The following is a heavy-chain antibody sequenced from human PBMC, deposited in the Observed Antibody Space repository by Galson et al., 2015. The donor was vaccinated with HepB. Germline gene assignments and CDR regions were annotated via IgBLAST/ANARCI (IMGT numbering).Heavy chain of an antibody. Sequence: SLRLSCAASGFTFNSHAMSWVRQAPGKGLEWVSGISGSGVSTYYADSVMGRFTISRDNSKNTLYLQMNSLRAEDTAVYYCATPGNSHYDSSGYPDYWGQGTLVTVSS. V-gene: IGHV3-23*01. D-gene: IGHD3-22*01. CDR2: ISGSGVST. CDR3: ATPGNSHYDSSGYPDY. CDR1: GFTFNSHA. J-gene: IGHJ4*02.